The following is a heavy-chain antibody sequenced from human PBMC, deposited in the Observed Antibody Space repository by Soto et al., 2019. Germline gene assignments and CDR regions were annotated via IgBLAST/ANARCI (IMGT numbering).Heavy chain of an antibody. D-gene: IGHD1-26*01. CDR3: ARVVGYDAFAI. V-gene: IGHV4-59*01. CDR1: GGSISSYY. Sequence: SKTLSLTCTVSGGSISSYYWSWIRQPPGKGLEWIGYIYYSGSTNYNPSLKSRVTISVDTSKNQFSLKLSSVTAADTAVYYCARVVGYDAFAIWAQRTMVTGSS. J-gene: IGHJ3*02. CDR2: IYYSGST.